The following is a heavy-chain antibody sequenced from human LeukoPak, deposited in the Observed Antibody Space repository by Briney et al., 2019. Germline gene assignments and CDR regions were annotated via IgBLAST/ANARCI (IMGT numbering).Heavy chain of an antibody. J-gene: IGHJ4*02. Sequence: PGGSLRLSCATSGFAFNTYAMNWVRQAPGKGLEWVSVIGGGGDNIHYADSVEGRFTISRDNSKNTLYLQINRLRVEDTALYYCAQSLQRGGESWGQGTLVTVSS. CDR2: IGGGGDNI. CDR1: GFAFNTYA. V-gene: IGHV3-23*01. CDR3: AQSLQRGGES. D-gene: IGHD2-21*01.